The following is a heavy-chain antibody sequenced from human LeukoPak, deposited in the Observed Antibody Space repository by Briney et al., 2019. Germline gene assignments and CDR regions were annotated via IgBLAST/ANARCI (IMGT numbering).Heavy chain of an antibody. J-gene: IGHJ4*02. V-gene: IGHV4-30-2*01. CDR2: IYHSGST. CDR1: GGSISSGGYY. CDR3: GSDLGAVGASFDY. Sequence: ASQTLSLTCTVSGGSISSGGYYWSWIPRPPGRGLGWIGYIYHSGSTYYTQPLESRVTISVDRSKNQFSLKLRSVTAADTAVYYCGSDLGAVGASFDYWGQGTLVTVSS. D-gene: IGHD1-26*01.